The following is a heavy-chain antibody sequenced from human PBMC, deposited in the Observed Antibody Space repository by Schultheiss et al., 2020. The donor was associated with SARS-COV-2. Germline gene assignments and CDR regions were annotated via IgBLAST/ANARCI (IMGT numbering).Heavy chain of an antibody. CDR3: ARHVLTLAQLVFNWAVERHYYYIDV. D-gene: IGHD6-13*01. Sequence: GSLRLSCAASGFTFSSYAMSWVRQSPGKGLEWIGSVYTSGSTSYNPSLKSRVTISVDTSKNQFSLKLSSVTAADTAVYYCARHVLTLAQLVFNWAVERHYYYIDVWGKGITVTVSS. CDR1: GFTFSSYA. J-gene: IGHJ6*03. CDR2: VYTSGST. V-gene: IGHV4-4*08.